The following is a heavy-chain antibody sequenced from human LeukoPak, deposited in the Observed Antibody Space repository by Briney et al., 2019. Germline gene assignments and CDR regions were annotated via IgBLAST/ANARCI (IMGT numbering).Heavy chain of an antibody. J-gene: IGHJ4*02. V-gene: IGHV4-39*07. CDR1: GGSISSSDYY. Sequence: PSETLSLTCTVSGGSISSSDYYWAWIRQPPGKGLEWIGSIYYSGTTYYSPSLKSRVTISVDTSKSHFSLKLSSVTAADTAVYYCARGPYYDFWSGYPFFDYWGQGTLVTVSS. CDR2: IYYSGTT. D-gene: IGHD3-3*01. CDR3: ARGPYYDFWSGYPFFDY.